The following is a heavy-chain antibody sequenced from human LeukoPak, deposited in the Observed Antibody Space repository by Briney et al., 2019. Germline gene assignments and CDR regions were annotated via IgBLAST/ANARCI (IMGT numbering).Heavy chain of an antibody. CDR2: ISSSCSTI. CDR1: GFTFSDYY. J-gene: IGHJ6*02. CDR3: ARDKITMVRGVPLSKARGGMDV. V-gene: IGHV3-11*01. Sequence: GGSLRLSCAASGFTFSDYYMSWIRQATGRGLEGGSYISSSCSTIYYADSVKGRFTISRDNAKNSLYLQMNSLRAEDTAVYYCARDKITMVRGVPLSKARGGMDVWGQGTTVTVSS. D-gene: IGHD3-10*01.